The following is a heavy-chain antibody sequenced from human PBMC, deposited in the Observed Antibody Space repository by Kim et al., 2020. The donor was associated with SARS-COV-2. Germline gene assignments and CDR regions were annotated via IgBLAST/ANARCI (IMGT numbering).Heavy chain of an antibody. D-gene: IGHD6-19*01. J-gene: IGHJ4*02. V-gene: IGHV4-59*13. CDR1: GGSINTYY. Sequence: SETLSLTCTVSGGSINTYYWSWIRQPPGKGLEWIGYIYDSGTTNYNPSLKSRVTISVDTSKKQFSLKLSSVTAADTAVYYCARSSGWVYYFDYWGQGTLVTVSS. CDR2: IYDSGTT. CDR3: ARSSGWVYYFDY.